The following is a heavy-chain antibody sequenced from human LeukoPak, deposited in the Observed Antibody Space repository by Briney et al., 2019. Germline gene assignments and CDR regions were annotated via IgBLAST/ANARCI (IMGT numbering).Heavy chain of an antibody. J-gene: IGHJ1*01. CDR2: ISSSSRYI. Sequence: GGSLRHSCTASGFTFSSYSMNWVRQAPGKGLEWVSSISSSSRYIYYADSVKGRFTISRDSGKNSLYLQMNSLRADDTAVYYCARDLTTSSTAYFHHWGQGTLVTVSS. CDR1: GFTFSSYS. V-gene: IGHV3-21*01. D-gene: IGHD6-6*01. CDR3: ARDLTTSSTAYFHH.